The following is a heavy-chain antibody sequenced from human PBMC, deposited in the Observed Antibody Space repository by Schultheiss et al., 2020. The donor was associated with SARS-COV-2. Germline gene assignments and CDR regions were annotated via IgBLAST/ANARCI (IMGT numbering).Heavy chain of an antibody. Sequence: GGSLRLSCEASGFTLSDYYMSWIRQTPGKGLEWLSDISRSGTTIYYADSVKGRFTISRDNTNSLYLQMTSLTADDTAVYYCARHGGRRGYNFWSENLWGQGTLVNVSS. D-gene: IGHD3-3*01. CDR1: GFTLSDYY. V-gene: IGHV3-11*01. CDR3: ARHGGRRGYNFWSENL. CDR2: ISRSGTTI. J-gene: IGHJ4*02.